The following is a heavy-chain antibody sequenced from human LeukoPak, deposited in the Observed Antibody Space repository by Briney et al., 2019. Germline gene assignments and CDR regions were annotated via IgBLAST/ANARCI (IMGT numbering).Heavy chain of an antibody. D-gene: IGHD3-3*01. Sequence: TGGSLRLSCAASGFTFSSYAMSWVRQAPGKGLEWVSAISGSGGSTYYADSVKGRFTISRDNSKNTLYLQMNSLRAEDTAVYYCAKGGRWSYYYYGMDVWGQGTTITVSS. CDR1: GFTFSSYA. CDR2: ISGSGGST. J-gene: IGHJ6*02. V-gene: IGHV3-23*01. CDR3: AKGGRWSYYYYGMDV.